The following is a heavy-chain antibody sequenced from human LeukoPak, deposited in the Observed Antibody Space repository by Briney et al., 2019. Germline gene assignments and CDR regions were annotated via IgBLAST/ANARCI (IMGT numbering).Heavy chain of an antibody. CDR1: GFTFRSYW. Sequence: GGSLRLSCAASGFTFRSYWMDWVRQAPGKGLEWVANIKQDGSEMCYVDSVKGRFTISRDNTKNSLFLHMSSLRTEDTAVYFCASSYFDNSLHAYDIWGQGTMVTVSS. CDR2: IKQDGSEM. CDR3: ASSYFDNSLHAYDI. J-gene: IGHJ3*02. D-gene: IGHD3-22*01. V-gene: IGHV3-7*01.